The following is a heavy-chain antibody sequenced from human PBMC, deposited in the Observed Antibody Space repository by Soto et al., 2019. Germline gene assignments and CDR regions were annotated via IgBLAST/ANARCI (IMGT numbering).Heavy chain of an antibody. Sequence: ASVKVSCKASGYTFTGYYMHWVRQAPGQGLERMGWINPNSGGTNYAQKFQGWVTMTRDTSISTAYMELSRLRSDDTAVYYCARDLSTIFGLGDYYYGMDVWGQGTTVTVSS. J-gene: IGHJ6*02. CDR1: GYTFTGYY. V-gene: IGHV1-2*04. CDR2: INPNSGGT. D-gene: IGHD3-3*01. CDR3: ARDLSTIFGLGDYYYGMDV.